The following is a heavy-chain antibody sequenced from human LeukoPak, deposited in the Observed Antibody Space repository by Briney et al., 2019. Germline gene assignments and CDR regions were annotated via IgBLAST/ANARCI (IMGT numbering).Heavy chain of an antibody. CDR2: TYYRSKWYN. Sequence: SQTLSLTCAISGGSVSSYSSAWNWMRQSPSRGLEWLGRTYYRSKWYNDYAVSVKSRITINPDTSRNQFSLQLNSVTPEDTAVYYCAREGQGGLWYFDLWGRGTLVTVSA. D-gene: IGHD3-16*01. J-gene: IGHJ2*01. CDR1: GGSVSSYSSA. V-gene: IGHV6-1*01. CDR3: AREGQGGLWYFDL.